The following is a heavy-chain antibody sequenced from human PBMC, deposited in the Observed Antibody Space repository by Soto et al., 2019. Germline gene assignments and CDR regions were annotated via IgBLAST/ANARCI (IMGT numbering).Heavy chain of an antibody. D-gene: IGHD1-26*01. J-gene: IGHJ5*01. CDR1: GGSISSYY. V-gene: IGHV4-59*08. CDR2: IYYSGST. CDR3: ARLIGNSWLDS. Sequence: PSETLSLTCTVSGGSISSYYWSWIRQPPGKGLEWIGYIYYSGSTNYNPSLKSRVTISVGTSNNQVSLQLNSVTPDDTAVYYCARLIGNSWLDSWGQGTLVTVSS.